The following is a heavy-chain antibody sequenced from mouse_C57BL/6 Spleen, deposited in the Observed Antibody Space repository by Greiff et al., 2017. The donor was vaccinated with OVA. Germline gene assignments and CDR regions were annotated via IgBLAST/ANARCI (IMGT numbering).Heavy chain of an antibody. CDR1: GFSLTSYG. J-gene: IGHJ3*01. CDR3: ARGISNFRAWFAY. V-gene: IGHV2-2*01. CDR2: IWSGGST. Sequence: VQRVESGPGLVQPSQSLSITCTVSGFSLTSYGVHWVRQSPGKGLEWLGVIWSGGSTDYNAAFISRLSISKDNSKSQVFFKMNSLQADDTAIYYCARGISNFRAWFAYWGQGTLVTVSA. D-gene: IGHD2-5*01.